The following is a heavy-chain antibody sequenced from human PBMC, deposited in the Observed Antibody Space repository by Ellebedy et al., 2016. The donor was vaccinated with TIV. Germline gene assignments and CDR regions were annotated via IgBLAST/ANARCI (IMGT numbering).Heavy chain of an antibody. V-gene: IGHV4-59*08. CDR3: ARRSRTYYYDSSYFDY. J-gene: IGHJ4*02. CDR1: GGSISSYY. Sequence: MPSETLSLTCTVSGGSISSYYWSWIRQPPGKGLEWIGYIYYSGSTNYNPSLKSRVTISVDTSKNQFSLKLSSVTAADTAVYYCARRSRTYYYDSSYFDYWGQGTLVTVSS. CDR2: IYYSGST. D-gene: IGHD3-22*01.